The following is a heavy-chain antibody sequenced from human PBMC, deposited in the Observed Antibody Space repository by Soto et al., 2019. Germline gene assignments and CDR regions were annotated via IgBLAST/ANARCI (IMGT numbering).Heavy chain of an antibody. D-gene: IGHD2-2*01. CDR1: GFTFSSYG. CDR3: ARDSPGPVPAAMLNY. J-gene: IGHJ4*02. V-gene: IGHV3-33*01. CDR2: IWYDGSNK. Sequence: QVQLVESGGGVVQPGRSLRLSCAASGFTFSSYGMHWVRQAPGKGLEWVAVIWYDGSNKYYADSVKGRFTISRDNSKNTLYLQMNSLRAEDTAVYYCARDSPGPVPAAMLNYWGQGTLVTVSS.